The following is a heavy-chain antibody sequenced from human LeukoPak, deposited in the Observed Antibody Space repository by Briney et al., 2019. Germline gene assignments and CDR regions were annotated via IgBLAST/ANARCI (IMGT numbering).Heavy chain of an antibody. CDR2: ISGSGGTT. Sequence: PGGSLRLSCVASGFTFSSYAMNWVRQAPGKGLEWVSVISGSGGTTYYADSVKGRFTISRDNAKNSLYLQMNSLRAEDTAVYYCARDRGYFDYWGQGTLVTVSS. J-gene: IGHJ4*02. CDR3: ARDRGYFDY. V-gene: IGHV3-23*01. CDR1: GFTFSSYA. D-gene: IGHD3-10*01.